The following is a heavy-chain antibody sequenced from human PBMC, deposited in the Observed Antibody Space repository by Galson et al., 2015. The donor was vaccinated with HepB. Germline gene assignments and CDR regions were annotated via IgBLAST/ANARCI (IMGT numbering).Heavy chain of an antibody. CDR2: ISYDGSNK. J-gene: IGHJ3*02. D-gene: IGHD4-17*01. CDR1: GFTFSSYA. V-gene: IGHV3-30-3*01. Sequence: SLRLSCAASGFTFSSYAMHWVRQAPGKGLEWVAVISYDGSNKYYADSVKGRFTISRDNSKNTLYLQMYSLRAEDTAVYYCARGAFNGDYEFAFDIWGQGTMVTVSS. CDR3: ARGAFNGDYEFAFDI.